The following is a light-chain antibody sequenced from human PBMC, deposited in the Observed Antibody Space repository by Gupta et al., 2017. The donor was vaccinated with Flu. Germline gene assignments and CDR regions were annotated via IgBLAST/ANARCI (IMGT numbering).Light chain of an antibody. Sequence: QSALTQPASVSGSPGQSITISCTGTSSDVGGYNYVSWYQQYPGKAPKLKIYEVSNRPSGVSNRFSGSKSGNTASLTISGLQAEDEADYYCSSYTNTSTPVLFGGGTKLTVL. V-gene: IGLV2-14*01. J-gene: IGLJ2*01. CDR3: SSYTNTSTPVL. CDR2: EVS. CDR1: SSDVGGYNY.